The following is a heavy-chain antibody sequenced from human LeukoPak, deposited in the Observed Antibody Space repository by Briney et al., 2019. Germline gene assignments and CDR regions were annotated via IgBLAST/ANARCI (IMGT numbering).Heavy chain of an antibody. CDR1: GGSFSGYY. Sequence: SETLSLTCAVYGGSFSGYYWSWIRQPPGKGLEWIGYIYYSGSTNYNPSLKSRVTISVDTSKNQFSLKLSSVTAADTAVYYCACLTTADAFDIWGQGTMVTVSS. V-gene: IGHV4-59*01. CDR3: ACLTTADAFDI. D-gene: IGHD3-22*01. CDR2: IYYSGST. J-gene: IGHJ3*02.